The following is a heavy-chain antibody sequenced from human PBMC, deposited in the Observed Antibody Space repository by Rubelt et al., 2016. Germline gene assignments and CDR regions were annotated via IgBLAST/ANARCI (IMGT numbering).Heavy chain of an antibody. CDR1: GYSIRSGYS. D-gene: IGHD3-3*01. CDR2: INHSGTT. Sequence: QVQLQESGPGLVKSSETLSLTCSVSGYSIRSGYSWGWIRPPPGKGPEWIGSINHSGTTYYSPSLTGRFILSVDTSKNQFFRRLTPLTAADTAGYYGAVTPIFGVGNGFDIWGQGTLVNVS. V-gene: IGHV4-38-2*02. CDR3: AVTPIFGVGNGFDI. J-gene: IGHJ3*02.